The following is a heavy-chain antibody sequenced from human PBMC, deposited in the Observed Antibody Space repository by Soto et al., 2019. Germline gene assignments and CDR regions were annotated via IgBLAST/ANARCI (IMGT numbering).Heavy chain of an antibody. Sequence: ETLSLTCTVSGGSISSSSYYWGWIRQPPGKGLEWIGSIYYSGSTCYNPSLKSRVTISVDTSKNQFSLKLSSVTAAETAVYYCARVYYYDSSGYWYYFDYWGHGTLVTVSS. V-gene: IGHV4-39*01. J-gene: IGHJ4*01. CDR1: GGSISSSSYY. CDR2: IYYSGST. D-gene: IGHD3-22*01. CDR3: ARVYYYDSSGYWYYFDY.